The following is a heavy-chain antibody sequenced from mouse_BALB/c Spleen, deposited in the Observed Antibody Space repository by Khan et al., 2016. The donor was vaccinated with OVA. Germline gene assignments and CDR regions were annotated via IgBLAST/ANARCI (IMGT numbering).Heavy chain of an antibody. V-gene: IGHV3-2*02. D-gene: IGHD3-3*01. CDR1: GYSITSDYA. CDR3: ARSPPVGDLWFAY. Sequence: VQLKESRPGLVKPSQSLSLTCTVTGYSITSDYAWNWIRQFPGNKLEWMGYISYSGSTSYNPSLKSRISITRDTSKNQFFLQLNSVTTEDTATYYCARSPPVGDLWFAYWGQGTLVTVSA. J-gene: IGHJ3*01. CDR2: ISYSGST.